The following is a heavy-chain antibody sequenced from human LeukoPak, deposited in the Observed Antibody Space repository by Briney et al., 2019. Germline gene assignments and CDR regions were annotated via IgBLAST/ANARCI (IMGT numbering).Heavy chain of an antibody. CDR2: IYTTGST. D-gene: IGHD3-10*01. CDR1: GGSISSYY. CDR3: ARMIYGSGSYYPDY. Sequence: PSETLSPTCTVSGGSISSYYWSWIRQPAGKGLEWIGRIYTTGSTNYNPSLKSRVTMSVDTSKNQFPLKLSSVTAADTAVYYCARMIYGSGSYYPDYWGQGTLVTVSS. V-gene: IGHV4-4*07. J-gene: IGHJ4*02.